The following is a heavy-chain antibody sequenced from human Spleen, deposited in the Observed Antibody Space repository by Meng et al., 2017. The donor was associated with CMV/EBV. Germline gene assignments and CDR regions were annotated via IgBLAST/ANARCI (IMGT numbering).Heavy chain of an antibody. CDR3: AKTTVTIDTYYYYYGMDV. CDR2: IRYDGSNK. J-gene: IGHJ6*02. D-gene: IGHD4-11*01. Sequence: GESLKISCAASGFTFSSYGMHWVRQAPGKGLEWVAFIRYDGSNKYYADSVKGRFTISRDNSKNTLYLQMNSLRAEDTAVHYCAKTTVTIDTYYYYYGMDVWGQGTTVTVSS. CDR1: GFTFSSYG. V-gene: IGHV3-30*02.